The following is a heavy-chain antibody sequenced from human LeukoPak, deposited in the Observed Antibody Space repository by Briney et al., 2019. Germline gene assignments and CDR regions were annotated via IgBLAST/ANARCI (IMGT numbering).Heavy chain of an antibody. CDR3: VRVDFGSGGPPFDP. CDR1: GFTVSSNY. J-gene: IGHJ5*02. Sequence: QPGGSLRLSCAASGFTVSSNYMSWVRQAPGKGLEWVSVIYRGGSTYYADSVKGRFTISRHNSNNTVYLQMNSLRAEDTAVYYCVRVDFGSGGPPFDPWGQGTLVTVSS. CDR2: IYRGGST. V-gene: IGHV3-53*04. D-gene: IGHD3-3*01.